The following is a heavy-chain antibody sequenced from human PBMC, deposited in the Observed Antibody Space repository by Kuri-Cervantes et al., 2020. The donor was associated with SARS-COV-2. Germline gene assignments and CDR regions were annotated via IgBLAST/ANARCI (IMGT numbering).Heavy chain of an antibody. CDR3: ARGNDFWNGHSAPLYYMDV. V-gene: IGHV3-73*01. J-gene: IGHJ6*03. CDR2: IRSKPNNYAT. D-gene: IGHD3-3*01. CDR1: GFTFSGSA. Sequence: GGSLRLSCAASGFTFSGSAIHWVRQASGKGLEWVGRIRSKPNNYATAYTASVKGRFTISRDDSENTAYLQMNSLKTEDTAVYYCARGNDFWNGHSAPLYYMDVWGKGTTVTVSS.